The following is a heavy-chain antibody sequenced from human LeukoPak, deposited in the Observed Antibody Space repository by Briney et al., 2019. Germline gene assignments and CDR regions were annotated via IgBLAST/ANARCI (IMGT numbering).Heavy chain of an antibody. D-gene: IGHD5-12*01. CDR2: IFYSGTT. J-gene: IGHJ4*02. CDR1: GGSISSYY. Sequence: PSETLSLTCTVSGGSISSYYWNWIRQPPGKGLEWIGNIFYSGTTDYNPSLKSRVTISVDTSKNQFSLKLSSVTAADTAVYYCARGGIVATGFDYWGQGTLVTVSS. V-gene: IGHV4-59*01. CDR3: ARGGIVATGFDY.